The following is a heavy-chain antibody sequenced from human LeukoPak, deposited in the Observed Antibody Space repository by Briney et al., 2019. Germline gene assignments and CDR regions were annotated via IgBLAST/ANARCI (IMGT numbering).Heavy chain of an antibody. CDR3: AKASLRYFDWFSDS. Sequence: ALRLSCAASGFTFSSYAMHWVRQAPGKGLEWVAVISSDGSDKYYADSVKGRFTISRDNSRNTLHLQMNSLRAEDTAVYSCAKASLRYFDWFSDSWGQGTLVTVSS. D-gene: IGHD3-9*01. V-gene: IGHV3-30*18. J-gene: IGHJ4*02. CDR1: GFTFSSYA. CDR2: ISSDGSDK.